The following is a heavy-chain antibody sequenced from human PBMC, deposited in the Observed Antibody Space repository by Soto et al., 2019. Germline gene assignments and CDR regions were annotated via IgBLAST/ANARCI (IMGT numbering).Heavy chain of an antibody. V-gene: IGHV1-2*02. CDR1: GYTFTGYY. D-gene: IGHD1-26*01. CDR2: INPNSGGT. CDR3: AREGPSRGPAGMDV. J-gene: IGHJ6*02. Sequence: ASVKVSCKASGYTFTGYYMHWVRQAPGQGLEWMGWINPNSGGTNYAQKFQGRVTMTRDTSISTAYMELSRLRSDDTAVYYCAREGPSRGPAGMDVWGQGTTVTVSS.